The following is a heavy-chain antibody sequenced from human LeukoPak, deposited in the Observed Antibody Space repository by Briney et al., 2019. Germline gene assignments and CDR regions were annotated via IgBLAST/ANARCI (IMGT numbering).Heavy chain of an antibody. CDR1: GGSISSSSYY. Sequence: SETLSLTCTASGGSISSSSYYWGWIRQPPGKGLEWIGSIYYSGSTYYNPSLKSRVTISVDTSKDQFSLKLSSVTAADTAVYYCTRANGYGLIDYWGQGTLVTVSS. CDR2: IYYSGST. V-gene: IGHV4-39*07. D-gene: IGHD3-10*01. J-gene: IGHJ4*02. CDR3: TRANGYGLIDY.